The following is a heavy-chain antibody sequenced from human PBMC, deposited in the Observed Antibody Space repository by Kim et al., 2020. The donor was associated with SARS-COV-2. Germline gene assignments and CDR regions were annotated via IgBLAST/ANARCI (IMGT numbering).Heavy chain of an antibody. D-gene: IGHD3-3*01. CDR3: AKVDDFWSGYWQRWFDP. CDR1: GFTFSSYA. J-gene: IGHJ5*02. CDR2: ISGSGGST. Sequence: GGSLRLSCAASGFTFSSYAMSWVRQAPGKGLEWVSAISGSGGSTYYADSVKGRFTISRDNSKNTLYLQMNSLRAEDTAVYYCAKVDDFWSGYWQRWFDPWGQGTLVTVSS. V-gene: IGHV3-23*01.